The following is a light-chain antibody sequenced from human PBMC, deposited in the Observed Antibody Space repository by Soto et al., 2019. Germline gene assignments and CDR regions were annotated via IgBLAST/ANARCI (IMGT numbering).Light chain of an antibody. V-gene: IGKV3-20*01. CDR1: QSVGNTY. CDR2: DAS. CDR3: QQYGTLIT. Sequence: EIVLTQSPGTLSLSPGERVTLSCRASQSVGNTYLAWYQQKPGQAPSLLIYDASSRATDIPDRFSGSGSGTDFTLTISRLEPEDFAVYYCQQYGTLITFGQGTRLEIK. J-gene: IGKJ5*01.